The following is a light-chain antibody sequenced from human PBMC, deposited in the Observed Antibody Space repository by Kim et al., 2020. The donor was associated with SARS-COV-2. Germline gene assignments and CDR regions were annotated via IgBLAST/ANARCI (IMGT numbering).Light chain of an antibody. CDR3: QVWDSSSDLLV. CDR1: NIGSKS. Sequence: AGKTAMTTCGGNNIGSKSVEGYQQKPGQAPVLVIYYDSDRPSGIPEGFSGSNSGNTATLTISRVEAGDEADYYCQVWDSSSDLLVFGGGTQLTVL. J-gene: IGLJ2*01. CDR2: YDS. V-gene: IGLV3-21*04.